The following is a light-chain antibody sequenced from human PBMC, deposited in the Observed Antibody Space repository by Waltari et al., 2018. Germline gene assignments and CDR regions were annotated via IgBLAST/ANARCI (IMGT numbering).Light chain of an antibody. V-gene: IGKV4-1*01. Sequence: DIVMMQSPDSLAVSVGDRATINCKSSQNLFYSNTNRNYLSWYQQKPGQPPKLLFYWASTPESGVPDRFRGSGSGTDCTLTINNLRPEDVATYYCQQNYRTPHNFGQGTKLELK. J-gene: IGKJ2*01. CDR1: QNLFYSNTNRNY. CDR2: WAS. CDR3: QQNYRTPHN.